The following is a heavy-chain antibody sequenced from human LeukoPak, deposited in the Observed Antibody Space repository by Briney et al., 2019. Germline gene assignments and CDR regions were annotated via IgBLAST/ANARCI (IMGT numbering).Heavy chain of an antibody. J-gene: IGHJ4*02. CDR1: GGSISSGSYY. D-gene: IGHD6-19*01. CDR2: IYTSGST. CDR3: ARDLGWYRIDY. Sequence: PSETLSLTCTVSGGSISSGSYYWSWIRHPAGKGLEWIGRIYTSGSTNYNPSLKSRVTISVDTSKNQFSLKLSSVTAADTAVYYCARDLGWYRIDYWGQGTLVTVSS. V-gene: IGHV4-61*02.